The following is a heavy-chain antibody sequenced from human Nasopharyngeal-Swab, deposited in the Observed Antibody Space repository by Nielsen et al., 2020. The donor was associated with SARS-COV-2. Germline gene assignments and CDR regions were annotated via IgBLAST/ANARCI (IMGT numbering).Heavy chain of an antibody. CDR3: ARGLRHYYGMDV. J-gene: IGHJ6*02. V-gene: IGHV3-13*01. Sequence: SVKGRFTISRENAKNSLYLQMNSLRAGDTAVYYCARGLRHYYGMDVWGQGTTVTVSS.